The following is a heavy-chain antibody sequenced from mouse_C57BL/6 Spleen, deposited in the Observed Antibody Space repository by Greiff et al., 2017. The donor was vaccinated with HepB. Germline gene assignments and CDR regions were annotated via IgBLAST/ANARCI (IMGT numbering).Heavy chain of an antibody. D-gene: IGHD1-1*01. CDR3: ARGTYGRSYWYFDV. J-gene: IGHJ1*03. CDR1: GFTFSDYG. V-gene: IGHV5-17*01. Sequence: EVQLVESGGGLVKPGGSLKLSCAASGFTFSDYGMHWVRQAPEKGLEWVAYISSGSSTIYYADTVKGRFTISRDNAKNTLFLQMTSLRSEDTAMYYCARGTYGRSYWYFDVWGTGTTVTVSS. CDR2: ISSGSSTI.